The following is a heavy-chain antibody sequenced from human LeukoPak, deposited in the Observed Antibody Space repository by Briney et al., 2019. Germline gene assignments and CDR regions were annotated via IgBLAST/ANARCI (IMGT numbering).Heavy chain of an antibody. D-gene: IGHD5-12*01. V-gene: IGHV5-51*01. J-gene: IGHJ4*02. CDR3: ARRARGYSGYDLSLYYFDY. Sequence: GESLKISCKGSGYSFTSYWIGWVRQMPGKGLEWMGIIYPGDSDTRYSPSFQGQVTISADKSISTAYLQWSSLKASDTAMYYCARRARGYSGYDLSLYYFDYWGQGTLVTVSS. CDR2: IYPGDSDT. CDR1: GYSFTSYW.